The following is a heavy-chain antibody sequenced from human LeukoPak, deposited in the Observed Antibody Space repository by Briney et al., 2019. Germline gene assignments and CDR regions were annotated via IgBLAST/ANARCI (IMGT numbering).Heavy chain of an antibody. V-gene: IGHV1-18*04. CDR1: GYTLTDNH. CDR2: INTYNEET. J-gene: IGHJ5*02. Sequence: ASVKVSCKASGYTLTDNHLYWVRQAPGQGLEWMGWINTYNEETDYAQKFQGRVTMTTDSSTNTAHMELRSLRSDDTAMYYCVRVGQQLILWFDPWGQGTLVTVSS. D-gene: IGHD6-13*01. CDR3: VRVGQQLILWFDP.